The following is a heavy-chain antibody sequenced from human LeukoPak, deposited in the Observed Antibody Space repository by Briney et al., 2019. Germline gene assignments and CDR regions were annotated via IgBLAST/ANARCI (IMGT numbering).Heavy chain of an antibody. CDR3: ARGLGGGSWPD. J-gene: IGHJ1*01. V-gene: IGHV4-30-2*01. CDR2: IYHSGST. Sequence: NPSETLSLTCAVSGGSISSGGYSWSWIRQPPGKGLEWIGYIYHSGSTYYNPSLKSRVTISVDRSKNQFSLKLSSVTAADTAVYYCARGLGGGSWPDWGQGTLVTVSS. CDR1: GGSISSGGYS. D-gene: IGHD6-13*01.